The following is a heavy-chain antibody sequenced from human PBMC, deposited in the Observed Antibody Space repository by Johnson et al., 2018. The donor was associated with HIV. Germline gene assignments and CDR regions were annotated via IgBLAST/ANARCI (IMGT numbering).Heavy chain of an antibody. CDR3: AKSGFSGSYQGAYDI. J-gene: IGHJ3*02. CDR1: GFTFRNYG. V-gene: IGHV3-30*18. D-gene: IGHD1-26*01. Sequence: QVQLVESGGGVVQPGRSLRLSCVASGFTFRNYGMHWVRQAPGKGLEWVAVISYDGSNKYYADSVKGRFTISRDNSKNTLYLQMNSLRAEDTAVYYCAKSGFSGSYQGAYDIWGQGTMVTVSS. CDR2: ISYDGSNK.